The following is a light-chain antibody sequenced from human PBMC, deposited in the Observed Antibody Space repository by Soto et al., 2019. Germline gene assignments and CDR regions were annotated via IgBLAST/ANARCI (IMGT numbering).Light chain of an antibody. CDR3: LQDYDYPRT. Sequence: AIRITQSPSSLSASPGDRVTITCRASQGIRNELSWFQQRPGKAPTLLISAASRLQSGVPSRFSSRGSGTDFTLTISSLQPEDFATYYCLQDYDYPRTFGQGTKVDIK. CDR1: QGIRNE. V-gene: IGKV1-6*01. J-gene: IGKJ1*01. CDR2: AAS.